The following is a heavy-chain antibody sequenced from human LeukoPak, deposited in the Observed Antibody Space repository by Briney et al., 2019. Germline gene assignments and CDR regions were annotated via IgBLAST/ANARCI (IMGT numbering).Heavy chain of an antibody. CDR2: INHSGST. V-gene: IGHV4-34*01. CDR3: ARVGGYYYDSSGYTIDY. Sequence: PSETLSLTCAVYGGSFSGYYWSWIRQPPGKGLEWIGEINHSGSTNYNPSLKSRVTISVDTSKNQFSLKLSSVTAADTAVYYCARVGGYYYDSSGYTIDYWGQGTLVTVSS. D-gene: IGHD3-22*01. J-gene: IGHJ4*02. CDR1: GGSFSGYY.